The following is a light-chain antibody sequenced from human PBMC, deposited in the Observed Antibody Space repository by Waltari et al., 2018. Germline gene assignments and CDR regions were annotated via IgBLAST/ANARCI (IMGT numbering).Light chain of an antibody. CDR3: MQGTHWPYT. CDR1: QSLVHSDGNTH. Sequence: DVVMTQSPLSLPVTLGQPASISCKSIQSLVHSDGNTHLNWFQQRPGQSPRRLISRVSNRDSGVPDRFSGSGSDTDFTLKISRVEAGDVGVYYCMQGTHWPYTFGQGTKLDIK. V-gene: IGKV2-30*02. J-gene: IGKJ2*01. CDR2: RVS.